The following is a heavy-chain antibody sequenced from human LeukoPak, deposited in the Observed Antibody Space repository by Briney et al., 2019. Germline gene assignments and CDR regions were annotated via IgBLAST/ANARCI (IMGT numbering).Heavy chain of an antibody. D-gene: IGHD6-6*01. Sequence: ASVKVSCKASGYTFTSYYMHWVRQAPGQGLEWMGIINPSGGSTSYAQKFQGRVTMTRDTSTSTVYMELSSLRSEDTAVYYCARGSTRRIIPPDFDYWGQGTLDTVSS. CDR2: INPSGGST. CDR1: GYTFTSYY. J-gene: IGHJ4*02. V-gene: IGHV1-46*01. CDR3: ARGSTRRIIPPDFDY.